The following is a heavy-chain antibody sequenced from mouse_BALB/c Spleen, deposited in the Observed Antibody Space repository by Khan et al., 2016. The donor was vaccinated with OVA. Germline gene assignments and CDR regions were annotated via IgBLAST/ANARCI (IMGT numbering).Heavy chain of an antibody. CDR3: ARIYGGDFDY. CDR1: GYSITSDYA. V-gene: IGHV3-2*02. Sequence: VQLQQSGPGLVKPSQSLSLTCTVTGYSITSDYAWNWIRQFPGNKLEWMGFISYSGNTKYNPSLKSRFSITRDTSKNQFFLQLNSVTTEDTATYYCARIYGGDFDYWGRGTSLTVSS. CDR2: ISYSGNT. D-gene: IGHD1-1*01. J-gene: IGHJ2*02.